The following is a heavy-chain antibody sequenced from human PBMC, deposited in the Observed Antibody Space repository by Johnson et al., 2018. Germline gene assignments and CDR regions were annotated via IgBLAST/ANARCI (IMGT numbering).Heavy chain of an antibody. CDR3: ARVIPPGVAAPGCFDY. CDR1: GISVSGNF. CDR2: IYSDGTT. Sequence: VQLVQSGGGLIQPGGSLRISCAASGISVSGNFMGWVRQAPGKGLEWVSVIYSDGTTYYADSVKGRFIISRDNSKNTLYLQMSSLRAEDTAVYYCARVIPPGVAAPGCFDYWGKGTLVTVSS. D-gene: IGHD6-19*01. V-gene: IGHV3-53*01. J-gene: IGHJ4*02.